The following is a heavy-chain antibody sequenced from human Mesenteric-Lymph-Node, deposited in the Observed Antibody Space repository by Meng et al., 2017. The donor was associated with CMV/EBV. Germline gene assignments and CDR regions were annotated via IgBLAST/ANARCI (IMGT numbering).Heavy chain of an antibody. J-gene: IGHJ4*02. Sequence: ASVKVSCKASGYTFTGYYMHWVRQAPGQGLEWMGWINPNSGGTNYAQKFQGRVTMTRDTSISTAYMELSSLRSEDTAVYYCARDGAGDYYDSTVYFDYWGQGTLVTVSS. D-gene: IGHD3-22*01. CDR2: INPNSGGT. CDR3: ARDGAGDYYDSTVYFDY. CDR1: GYTFTGYY. V-gene: IGHV1-2*02.